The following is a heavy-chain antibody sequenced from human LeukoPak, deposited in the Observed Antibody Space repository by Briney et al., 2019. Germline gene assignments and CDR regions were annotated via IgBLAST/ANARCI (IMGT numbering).Heavy chain of an antibody. CDR3: AKDGYGYGYV. J-gene: IGHJ4*02. D-gene: IGHD5-18*01. CDR1: GFTFSSYG. V-gene: IGHV3-30*18. Sequence: GRSLRLSCAASGFTFSSYGMHWVRQAPGKGLEWVAVISYDGSNKYYADSVKGRFTISRDNSKNTLYLQMNSLRAEDTAVYYCAKDGYGYGYVWGQGTLVTVSS. CDR2: ISYDGSNK.